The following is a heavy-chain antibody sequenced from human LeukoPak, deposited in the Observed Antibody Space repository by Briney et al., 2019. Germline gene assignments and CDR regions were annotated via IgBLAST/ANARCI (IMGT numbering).Heavy chain of an antibody. Sequence: SETLSLTCTVSGGSISSYYWSWIGQPPGKGLEWIGYIYYSGSTNYNPSLKSRVTISVDTSKNQFSLKLSSVTAADTAVYYCAREISPGWFDPWGQGTLVTVSS. CDR3: AREISPGWFDP. CDR1: GGSISSYY. J-gene: IGHJ5*02. V-gene: IGHV4-59*01. D-gene: IGHD2-15*01. CDR2: IYYSGST.